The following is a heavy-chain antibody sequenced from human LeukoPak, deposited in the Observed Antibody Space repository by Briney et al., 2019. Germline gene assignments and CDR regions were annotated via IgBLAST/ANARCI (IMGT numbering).Heavy chain of an antibody. CDR2: ITASGGRT. CDR3: AFFSNYFDF. CDR1: GFSFTNYA. D-gene: IGHD2-2*01. J-gene: IGHJ4*02. V-gene: IGHV3-23*01. Sequence: GGSLRLSCAASGFSFTNYAMSWVRQAPGKGLEWVSAITASGGRTYSADSAKGRFTISRDNSKNTLYLQMNSLRAEDTAVYYCAFFSNYFDFWGQGTLVTVSS.